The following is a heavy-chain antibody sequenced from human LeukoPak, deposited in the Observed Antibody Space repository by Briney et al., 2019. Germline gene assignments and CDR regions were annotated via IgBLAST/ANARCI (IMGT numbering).Heavy chain of an antibody. CDR2: FYTSGST. CDR1: GGSISSYY. D-gene: IGHD6-6*01. Sequence: SETLSLTCTVSGGSISSYYWSWTQQPPGKGLEWIGYFYTSGSTNYNPSLKSRVTISVDTSKNQFSLKLSSVTAADTAVYYCARHFAPNPGVIAARPRWYFDLWGRGTLVTVSS. V-gene: IGHV4-4*09. CDR3: ARHFAPNPGVIAARPRWYFDL. J-gene: IGHJ2*01.